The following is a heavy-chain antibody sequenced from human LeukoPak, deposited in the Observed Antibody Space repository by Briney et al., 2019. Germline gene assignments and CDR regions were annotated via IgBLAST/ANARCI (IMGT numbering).Heavy chain of an antibody. V-gene: IGHV4-34*01. D-gene: IGHD4/OR15-4a*01. CDR1: GGSFSGYY. CDR3: ARGLGATRYFDP. CDR2: INHSGST. Sequence: SETLSLTCAVYGGSFSGYYWSWIRQPPGKGLEWIGEINHSGSTNYNPSLKSRVTISVDTSKNQFSLKLSSVTAADTAVYYCARGLGATRYFDPWGRGTLVTVSS. J-gene: IGHJ2*01.